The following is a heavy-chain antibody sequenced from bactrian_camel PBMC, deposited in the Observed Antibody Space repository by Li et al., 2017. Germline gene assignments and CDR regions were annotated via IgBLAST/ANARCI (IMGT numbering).Heavy chain of an antibody. J-gene: IGHJ6*01. CDR1: GFTYSSFY. V-gene: IGHV3S55*01. Sequence: VQLVESGGGSVQAGGSLRLSCVGSGFTYSSFYMAWFRQAPGKEREGVASLASDSSPRYADSVKGRFTISFDNAKNTLYLQMDSLKPEDTAMYFCAVGGTCHQRAPAADRFGFWGQGTQVTVS. CDR2: LASDSSP. CDR3: AVGGTCHQRAPAADRFGF. D-gene: IGHD7*01.